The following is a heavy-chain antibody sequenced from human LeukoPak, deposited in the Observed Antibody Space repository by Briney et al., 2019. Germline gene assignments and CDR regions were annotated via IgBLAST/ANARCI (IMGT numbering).Heavy chain of an antibody. CDR3: ARARTGFWSGYSYYFDY. J-gene: IGHJ4*02. D-gene: IGHD3-3*01. CDR1: GGSISSYY. V-gene: IGHV4-59*01. CDR2: IYYSGST. Sequence: SETLPLTCTVSGGSISSYYWSWIRQPPGKGLEWIGYIYYSGSTNYNPSLKSRVTISVDTSKNQFSLKLSSVTAADTAVYYCARARTGFWSGYSYYFDYWGQGTLVTVSS.